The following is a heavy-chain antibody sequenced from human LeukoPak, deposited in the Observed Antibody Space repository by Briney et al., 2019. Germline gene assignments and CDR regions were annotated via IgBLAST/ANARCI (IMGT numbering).Heavy chain of an antibody. J-gene: IGHJ4*02. CDR2: IYYSGST. D-gene: IGHD6-19*01. Sequence: SETLSLTCTVSGGSISSSSYYWGWIRPPPGKGLEWIGSIYYSGSTYYNPSLKSRVTISVDTSKNQFSLKLSSVTAADTAVYYCARIPYSSGWHFDYWGQGTLVTVSS. V-gene: IGHV4-39*01. CDR1: GGSISSSSYY. CDR3: ARIPYSSGWHFDY.